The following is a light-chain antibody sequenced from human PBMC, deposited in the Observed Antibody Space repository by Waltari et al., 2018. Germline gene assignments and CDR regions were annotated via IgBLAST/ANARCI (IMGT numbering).Light chain of an antibody. J-gene: IGKJ4*01. Sequence: EILLTQSPATLSLSPGERATISCRASQSVENLLGWYQQKPGQAPRLVIHDASNRAPGFPARFSGSGSGTDFTLTISSLAPEDFAVYYCQHRVSWPLTFGGGTKVEL. CDR2: DAS. V-gene: IGKV3-11*01. CDR3: QHRVSWPLT. CDR1: QSVENL.